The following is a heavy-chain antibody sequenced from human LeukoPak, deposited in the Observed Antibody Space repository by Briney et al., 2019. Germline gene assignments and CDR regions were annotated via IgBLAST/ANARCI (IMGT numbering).Heavy chain of an antibody. V-gene: IGHV3-9*01. J-gene: IGHJ4*02. CDR1: GFTFSSYA. Sequence: PGGSLRLSCAASGFTFSSYAMHWVRQAPGKGLEWVSGISWNSGSIGYADSVKGRFTISRDNAKNSLYLQMNSLRAEDTALYYCAKDMYSSGWYADYWGQGTLVTVSS. CDR2: ISWNSGSI. D-gene: IGHD6-19*01. CDR3: AKDMYSSGWYADY.